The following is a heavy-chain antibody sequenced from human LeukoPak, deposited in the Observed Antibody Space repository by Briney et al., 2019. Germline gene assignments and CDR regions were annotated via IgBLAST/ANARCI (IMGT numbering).Heavy chain of an antibody. CDR1: GFTFSDFY. CDR3: TRHPAEGDY. V-gene: IGHV3-11*03. CDR2: MSGSSSNT. J-gene: IGHJ4*02. Sequence: GGSLRLSCAASGFTFSDFYMSWIRQAPGKGLESVSYMSGSSSNTNYADSVKGRFTISRDNAKNSLYLQMNSLRPEDTAVYYCTRHPAEGDYWGQGTLVTVSS. D-gene: IGHD2-15*01.